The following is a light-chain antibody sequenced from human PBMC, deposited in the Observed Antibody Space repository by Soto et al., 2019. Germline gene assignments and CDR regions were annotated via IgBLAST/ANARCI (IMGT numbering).Light chain of an antibody. CDR3: QSYDSSWV. J-gene: IGLJ3*02. Sequence: QSALTQPPSVSGAPGQRVTISCTGSSSNIGAGYDVHWYQQLPGTAPKLLIYGNSNRPSGVPDRFSGSKSGTSASLAITGLQAEDEADYYCQSYDSSWVFGGGTKVTVL. V-gene: IGLV1-40*01. CDR1: SSNIGAGYD. CDR2: GNS.